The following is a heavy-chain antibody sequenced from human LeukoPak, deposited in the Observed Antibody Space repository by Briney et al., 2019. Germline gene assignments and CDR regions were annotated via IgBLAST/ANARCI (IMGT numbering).Heavy chain of an antibody. V-gene: IGHV4-61*02. CDR1: GGSINSDSYY. D-gene: IGHD1-1*01. J-gene: IGHJ4*02. CDR3: ARNWNDGRFDY. CDR2: IYTSGST. Sequence: SQTLSLTCTVSGGSINSDSYYWSWIRQPAGKGLEWIGRIYTSGSTNYNPSLKSRVTVSVDQSKNQFSLKLTSVTAADTAVYYCARNWNDGRFDYWGQGILVIVSS.